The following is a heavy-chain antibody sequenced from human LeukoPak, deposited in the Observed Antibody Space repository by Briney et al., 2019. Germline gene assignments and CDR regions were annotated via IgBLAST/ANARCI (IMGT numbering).Heavy chain of an antibody. Sequence: SETLSLTCTDSGGSISSYYWSWIRQPAGKGLEWIGRIYTSGSTNYNPSLKSRVTISVDTSKNQFSLKLSSVTAADTAVYFCARDWGVGGRPGYMDVWGKGTTVTVSS. J-gene: IGHJ6*03. V-gene: IGHV4-4*07. CDR1: GGSISSYY. D-gene: IGHD6-6*01. CDR2: IYTSGST. CDR3: ARDWGVGGRPGYMDV.